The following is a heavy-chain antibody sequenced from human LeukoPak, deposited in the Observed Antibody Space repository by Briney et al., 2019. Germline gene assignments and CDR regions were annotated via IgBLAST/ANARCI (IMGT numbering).Heavy chain of an antibody. Sequence: GGSLRLSCAASGFTFSSYAMHWVRQAPGKGLEWVAVISYDGSNKYYADSVKGRFTISRDNSKNTLYLQMNSLRAEDTAVYYCARVKGALGPGPFSSPGYWGQGTLVTVSS. J-gene: IGHJ4*02. CDR1: GFTFSSYA. D-gene: IGHD1-26*01. V-gene: IGHV3-30-3*01. CDR3: ARVKGALGPGPFSSPGY. CDR2: ISYDGSNK.